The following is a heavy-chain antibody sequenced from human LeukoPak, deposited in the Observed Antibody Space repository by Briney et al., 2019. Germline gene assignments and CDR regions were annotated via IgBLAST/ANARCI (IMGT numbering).Heavy chain of an antibody. CDR2: IYHSGST. V-gene: IGHV4-4*02. CDR1: GGSISSSNW. CDR3: ARDGDGYNYYYGMDV. D-gene: IGHD5-24*01. J-gene: IGHJ6*02. Sequence: SGTLSLTCAVSGGSISSSNWWSWVRQPPGKGLEWIGEIYHSGSTNYNPSLKSRVTISVDKSKNQFSLKLSSVTAADTAVYYCARDGDGYNYYYGMDVWGQGTTVTVSS.